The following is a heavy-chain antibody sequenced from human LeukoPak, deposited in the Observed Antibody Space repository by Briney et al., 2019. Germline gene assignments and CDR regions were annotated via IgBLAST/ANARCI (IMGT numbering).Heavy chain of an antibody. CDR1: GFTFSSYA. J-gene: IGHJ4*02. Sequence: GSLRLSCAASGFTFSSYAMSWVRQAPGKGLEWVSAISGSGGSTYYADSVKGRFTISRDNSKNTLYLQMNSLRAEDTAVYYCASLLDTAMVLDYWGQGTLVTVSS. D-gene: IGHD5-18*01. CDR2: ISGSGGST. CDR3: ASLLDTAMVLDY. V-gene: IGHV3-23*01.